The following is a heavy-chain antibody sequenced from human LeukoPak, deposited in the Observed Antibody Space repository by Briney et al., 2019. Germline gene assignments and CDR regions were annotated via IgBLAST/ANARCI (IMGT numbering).Heavy chain of an antibody. D-gene: IGHD6-13*01. Sequence: PGGSLRLSCAASGFSFNTYAMYWVRQAPGEGLEWVAVISYDGSNKYYADSVKGRFTISRDNSRNTLYLQMSSLRVEDTAVFHCAREFREFIEQQETYYYFGMDVWGHGTTVTVSS. CDR2: ISYDGSNK. V-gene: IGHV3-30-3*01. J-gene: IGHJ6*02. CDR1: GFSFNTYA. CDR3: AREFREFIEQQETYYYFGMDV.